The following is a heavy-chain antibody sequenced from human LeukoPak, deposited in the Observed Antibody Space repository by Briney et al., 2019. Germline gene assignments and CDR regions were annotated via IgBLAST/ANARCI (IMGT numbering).Heavy chain of an antibody. D-gene: IGHD3-22*01. Sequence: ASVKVSCKASGYTFTSYGISWVRQAPGQGLEWMGWISAYNGNTNYAQKLQGRVTMTTDTSTSTAYVELRSLRSDDTAVYYCARGGGDYYDSSGYYYGYWFDPWGQGTLVTVSS. J-gene: IGHJ5*02. CDR3: ARGGGDYYDSSGYYYGYWFDP. CDR1: GYTFTSYG. V-gene: IGHV1-18*01. CDR2: ISAYNGNT.